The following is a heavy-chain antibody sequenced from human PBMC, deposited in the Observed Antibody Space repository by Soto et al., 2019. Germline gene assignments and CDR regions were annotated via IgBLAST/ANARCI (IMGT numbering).Heavy chain of an antibody. CDR2: ISSSGSTI. Sequence: PGGSLRLSCAASGFTFSSYEMNWVRQAPGKGLEWVSYISSSGSTIYYADSVKGRFTISRDNAKNSLYLQMNSLRAEDTAVYYCARERYYYDSSGYYRYFDYWGQGTLVTVSS. J-gene: IGHJ4*02. D-gene: IGHD3-22*01. CDR1: GFTFSSYE. V-gene: IGHV3-48*03. CDR3: ARERYYYDSSGYYRYFDY.